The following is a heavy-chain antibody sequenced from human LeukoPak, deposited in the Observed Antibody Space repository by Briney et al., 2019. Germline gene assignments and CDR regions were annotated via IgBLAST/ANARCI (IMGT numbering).Heavy chain of an antibody. CDR3: TRDRSRAEDD. CDR2: IKQGGSDK. V-gene: IGHV3-7*01. Sequence: GSLRLSCAPSRVTFSGHWMSCVRQAPGRGLEWVAHIKQGGSDKYYVDSVKGRFTISRDNDNNLLYLQMNSLRGEDTAVYYCTRDRSRAEDDWGQGTLVTVSS. J-gene: IGHJ4*02. CDR1: RVTFSGHW. D-gene: IGHD1-14*01.